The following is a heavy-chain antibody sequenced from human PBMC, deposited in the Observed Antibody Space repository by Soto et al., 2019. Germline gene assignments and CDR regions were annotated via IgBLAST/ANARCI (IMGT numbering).Heavy chain of an antibody. CDR1: GFTFSSYA. Sequence: PGGSLRLSCAASGFTFSSYAMHWVRQAPGKGLEWVAVISYDGSNKYYADSVKGRFTISRDNSKNTLYLQMNSLRAEDTAVYYCARVVGATVFDYWGQGTLVTVSS. J-gene: IGHJ4*02. D-gene: IGHD1-26*01. CDR3: ARVVGATVFDY. CDR2: ISYDGSNK. V-gene: IGHV3-30-3*01.